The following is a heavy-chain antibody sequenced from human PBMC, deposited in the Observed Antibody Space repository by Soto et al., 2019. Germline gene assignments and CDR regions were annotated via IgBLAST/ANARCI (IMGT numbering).Heavy chain of an antibody. D-gene: IGHD3-3*01. CDR1: GFSLSTSGVG. Sequence: QITLKESGPTLVKPTQTLTLTCTFSGFSLSTSGVGVGWIRQPPGKALEWLALIYWDDDKRYSPSLKSRLTITKDTSKNQVVLTMTNMDPVDTATYYCAHGGTITIFGVVINWFDPWGQGTLVTVSS. V-gene: IGHV2-5*02. CDR3: AHGGTITIFGVVINWFDP. J-gene: IGHJ5*02. CDR2: IYWDDDK.